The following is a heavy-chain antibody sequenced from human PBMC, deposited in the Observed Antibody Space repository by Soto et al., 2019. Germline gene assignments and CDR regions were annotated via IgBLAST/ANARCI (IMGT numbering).Heavy chain of an antibody. CDR2: IYYSGST. J-gene: IGHJ6*02. D-gene: IGHD6-13*01. Sequence: SETLALTCTVSGGSISSGGYYWSWIRQHPGKGLEWIGYIYYSGSTYYNPSLKSRVTISVDTSKNQFSLKLSSVTAADTAVYYCARAPDPETAAPPSYGMDVWGQGTTVTVSS. CDR1: GGSISSGGYY. CDR3: ARAPDPETAAPPSYGMDV. V-gene: IGHV4-31*03.